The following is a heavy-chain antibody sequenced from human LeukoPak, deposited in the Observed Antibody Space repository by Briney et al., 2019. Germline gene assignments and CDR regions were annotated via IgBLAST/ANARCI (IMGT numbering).Heavy chain of an antibody. V-gene: IGHV1-18*01. CDR1: GYTFTSHG. CDR3: ARDRPVMITFGGVIIAAS. CDR2: VSGYNGNT. J-gene: IGHJ5*02. D-gene: IGHD3-16*02. Sequence: ASVKVSCKASGYTFTSHGINWLRQAPGQGLEWRGWVSGYNGNTDYAQKFQGRVTMTTDRSTNTVYMELRSLRSDDTAVYYCARDRPVMITFGGVIIAASWGQGTLVSVSS.